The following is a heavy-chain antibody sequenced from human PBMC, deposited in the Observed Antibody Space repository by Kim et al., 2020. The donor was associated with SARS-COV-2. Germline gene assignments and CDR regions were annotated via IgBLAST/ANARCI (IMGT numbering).Heavy chain of an antibody. Sequence: GGSLRLSCAASGFTFSSYGMHWVRQAPGKGLEWVAAIWYDGSNKYYADSVKGRFTISRDNSKNTLYLQMNSLRAEDTAVYYCAKDPTPIRGYSGYGISYYYYGRDVWGQGTTVTVSS. CDR2: IWYDGSNK. V-gene: IGHV3-33*06. CDR1: GFTFSSYG. J-gene: IGHJ6*02. D-gene: IGHD5-12*01. CDR3: AKDPTPIRGYSGYGISYYYYGRDV.